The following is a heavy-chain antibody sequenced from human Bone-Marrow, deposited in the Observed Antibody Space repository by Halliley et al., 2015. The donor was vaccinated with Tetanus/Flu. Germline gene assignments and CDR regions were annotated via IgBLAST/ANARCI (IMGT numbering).Heavy chain of an antibody. CDR3: AKDHPPTAWEFLY. Sequence: EWVSTIRGNGGTTNYADSGKGRFTISRDNSKNTLYLQMNSLRAEDTAIYYCAKDHPPTAWEFLYWGQGALVTVSS. J-gene: IGHJ4*02. CDR2: IRGNGGTT. D-gene: IGHD1-26*01. V-gene: IGHV3-23*01.